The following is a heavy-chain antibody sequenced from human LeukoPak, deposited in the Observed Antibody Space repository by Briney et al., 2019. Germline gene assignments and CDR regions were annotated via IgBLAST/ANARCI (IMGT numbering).Heavy chain of an antibody. V-gene: IGHV1-18*01. D-gene: IGHD1-26*01. CDR3: ARLVGATAFDY. J-gene: IGHJ4*02. Sequence: GASVKVSCKASGYAFTSYGISWVRQAPGQGLEWMGWINAYNANTNYARKLQGRVTMTTDTSTSTVYMELSSLRSEDTAVYYCARLVGATAFDYWGQGTLVTVSS. CDR2: INAYNANT. CDR1: GYAFTSYG.